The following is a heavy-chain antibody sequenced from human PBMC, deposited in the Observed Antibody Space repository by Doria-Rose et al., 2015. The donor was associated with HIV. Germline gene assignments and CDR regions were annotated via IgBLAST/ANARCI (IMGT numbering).Heavy chain of an antibody. V-gene: IGHV3-7*01. D-gene: IGHD3-22*01. CDR2: IKQDGIEK. J-gene: IGHJ4*02. Sequence: MSWVRQAPGKGLERVSNIKQDGIEKYYVDSVKGRFTISIDNAKNSLNLQMNSLGAEDTAVYYCARNLLEYYYDSSGFDFGGQG. CDR3: ARNLLEYYYDSSGFDF.